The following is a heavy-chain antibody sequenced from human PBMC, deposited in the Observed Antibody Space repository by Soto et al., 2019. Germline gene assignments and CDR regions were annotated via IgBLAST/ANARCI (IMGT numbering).Heavy chain of an antibody. CDR3: AREPPYYDSSGYRYGMDV. CDR1: GGSISSGGYS. Sequence: SETLSLTCAVSGGSISSGGYSWIWIRQPPGKGLEWIGYVYHSGSTYYNPSLKSRVTISVDRSKNQFSLKLSSVTAADTAVYYCAREPPYYDSSGYRYGMDVWGQGTTVTVSS. J-gene: IGHJ6*02. D-gene: IGHD3-22*01. CDR2: VYHSGST. V-gene: IGHV4-30-2*01.